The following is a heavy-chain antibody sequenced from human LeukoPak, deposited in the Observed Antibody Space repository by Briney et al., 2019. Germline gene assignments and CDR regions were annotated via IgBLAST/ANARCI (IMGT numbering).Heavy chain of an antibody. D-gene: IGHD6-13*01. Sequence: SVKVSRKASGGTFSSYAISWVRQAPGQGVEWMGGIIPIFGTANYAQKFQGRVTITADESTSTAYMELSSLRSEDTAVYYCAREGAYSSSYFDYWGQGTLVTVSS. J-gene: IGHJ4*02. V-gene: IGHV1-69*01. CDR2: IIPIFGTA. CDR1: GGTFSSYA. CDR3: AREGAYSSSYFDY.